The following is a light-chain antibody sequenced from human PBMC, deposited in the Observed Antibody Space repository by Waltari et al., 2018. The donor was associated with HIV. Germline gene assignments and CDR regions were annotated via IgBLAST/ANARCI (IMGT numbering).Light chain of an antibody. Sequence: SYELTQPSSVSVSPGQTARITCSGDVLAKKYARWFQQKPGQAPVLVIYKDSARPSGIPERFSGSSSGTTVTLTISGAQVEDEAHYYCYSAADNDLRVFGGGTKLTVL. J-gene: IGLJ3*02. CDR2: KDS. CDR3: YSAADNDLRV. CDR1: VLAKKY. V-gene: IGLV3-27*01.